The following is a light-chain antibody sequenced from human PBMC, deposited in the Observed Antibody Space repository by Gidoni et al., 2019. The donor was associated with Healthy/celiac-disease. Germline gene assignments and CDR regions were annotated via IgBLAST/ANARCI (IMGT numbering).Light chain of an antibody. CDR3: QSADSSGTYV. CDR2: KDS. CDR1: ALPKQY. Sequence: SYELTQPPSVSVSPGQTARITCSVDALPKQYAYWYQQKPGQAPVLVIYKDSERPSGIPERFSGSSTGRTVTLTISGVQAEDEADYYWQSADSSGTYVFGTGTKVTVL. V-gene: IGLV3-25*03. J-gene: IGLJ1*01.